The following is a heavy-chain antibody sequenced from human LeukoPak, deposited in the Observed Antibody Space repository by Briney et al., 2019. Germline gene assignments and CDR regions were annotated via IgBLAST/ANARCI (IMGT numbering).Heavy chain of an antibody. CDR2: IYYSGST. J-gene: IGHJ4*02. V-gene: IGHV4-59*01. D-gene: IGHD1-26*01. CDR3: ARDPGGYSGSLYFDY. Sequence: PSETLSLTCTLSGGSFSSYYWSWIRQPPGKGLEWIGYIYYSGSTNYNPSLKSRVTISVDTSKNQFSLKLSSVTAADTAVYYCARDPGGYSGSLYFDYWGQGTLVTVSS. CDR1: GGSFSSYY.